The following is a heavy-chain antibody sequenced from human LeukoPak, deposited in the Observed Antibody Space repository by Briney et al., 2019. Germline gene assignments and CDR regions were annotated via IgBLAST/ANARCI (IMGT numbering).Heavy chain of an antibody. J-gene: IGHJ6*02. D-gene: IGHD6-6*01. CDR1: GGSISSYY. CDR2: IYYSGRT. Sequence: PSETLSLTCSVSGGSISSYYWNWLRQSPGKGLEWLGYIYYSGRTNCTPSLKSRVTISLDTSKNQFSLKMSSVTAADTAVYFCARGEGSSLYYFYGMDVWGQGTTVIVSS. V-gene: IGHV4-59*01. CDR3: ARGEGSSLYYFYGMDV.